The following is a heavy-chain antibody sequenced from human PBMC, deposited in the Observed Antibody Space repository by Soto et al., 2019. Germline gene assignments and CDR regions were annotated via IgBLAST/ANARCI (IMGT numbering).Heavy chain of an antibody. CDR1: GGSINSSHW. Sequence: QVQLQESGPGLVRPSGTLSLICTVSGGSINSSHWWSWVRQSPERGLAWIGEIYHSGGTTYNPSLQSRVTVSLDQSTNHFSLEVRSVTAADTALYFCARRGTGYEYDYHYYFDLWGQEAWSPSPQ. CDR3: ARRGTGYEYDYHYYFDL. V-gene: IGHV4-4*02. J-gene: IGHJ4*01. D-gene: IGHD3-16*01. CDR2: IYHSGGT.